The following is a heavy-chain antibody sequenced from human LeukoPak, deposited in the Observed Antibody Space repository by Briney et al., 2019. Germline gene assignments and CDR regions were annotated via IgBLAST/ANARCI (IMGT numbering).Heavy chain of an antibody. D-gene: IGHD3-22*01. CDR2: MNPNSGNT. CDR3: AREAYYYDSSGGAFDI. V-gene: IGHV1-8*01. J-gene: IGHJ3*02. Sequence: VSVKVSCKASGYTFTSYDINWVRQATGQGLEWMGWMNPNSGNTGYAQKFQGRVTMTRNTSISTAYMELSSLRSEDTAVYYCAREAYYYDSSGGAFDIWGQGTVVTVSS. CDR1: GYTFTSYD.